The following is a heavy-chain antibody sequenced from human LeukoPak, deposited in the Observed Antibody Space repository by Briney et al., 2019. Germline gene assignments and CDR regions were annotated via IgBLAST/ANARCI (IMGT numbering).Heavy chain of an antibody. V-gene: IGHV1-69*13. CDR3: ARDLGYSSSQYYYYGMDV. J-gene: IGHJ6*02. CDR2: IIPIFGTP. Sequence: SVKVSCKASGGTFSSYAISWVRQAPGQGLEWMGGIIPIFGTPNYAQKFQGRVTITADESTSTAYMELSSLRSEDTAVYYCARDLGYSSSQYYYYGMDVWGQGTTVTVSS. D-gene: IGHD6-13*01. CDR1: GGTFSSYA.